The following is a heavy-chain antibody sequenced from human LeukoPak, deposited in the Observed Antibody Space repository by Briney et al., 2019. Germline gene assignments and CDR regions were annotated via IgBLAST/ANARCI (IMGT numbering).Heavy chain of an antibody. CDR3: STRGDFGVDYYYYYGMDV. CDR2: IRSSGTTM. Sequence: GGSLRLSCTASAFTFSSYEMNWVRQAPGKGLEWVSYIRSSGTTMYYADSVKGRFTISRDNAKKSLYLQMNSLRAEDTAVYYCSTRGDFGVDYYYYYGMDVWGQGTTVTVSS. V-gene: IGHV3-48*03. CDR1: AFTFSSYE. D-gene: IGHD3-3*01. J-gene: IGHJ6*02.